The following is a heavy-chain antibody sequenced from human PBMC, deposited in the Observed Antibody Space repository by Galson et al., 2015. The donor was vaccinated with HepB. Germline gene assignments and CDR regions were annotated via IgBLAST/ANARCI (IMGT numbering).Heavy chain of an antibody. CDR3: AREGYSSGHCGTYDY. Sequence: SLRLSCAASGFTFSRYPMTWVRQAPGKGLEWVSTIGADGVATHYAASVEGRFSISKDNSKDTLYLQLSRVRADDTAIYFCAREGYSSGHCGTYDYWGRGTPVTVSS. V-gene: IGHV3-23*01. J-gene: IGHJ4*02. D-gene: IGHD6-19*01. CDR2: IGADGVAT. CDR1: GFTFSRYP.